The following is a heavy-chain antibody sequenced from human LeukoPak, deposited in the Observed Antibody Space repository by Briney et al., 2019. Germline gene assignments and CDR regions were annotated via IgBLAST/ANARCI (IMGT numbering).Heavy chain of an antibody. CDR3: AKFLPTHIVVANYYFDY. CDR1: GFTISSYA. D-gene: IGHD2-21*01. CDR2: ISGSGGST. V-gene: IGHV3-23*01. J-gene: IGHJ4*02. Sequence: GGSLRLSCAASGFTISSYAMSWVRQAPGKGLEWVSAISGSGGSTYYADSVEGRFTISRDNSKNTLYLQMNSLRAEDTAVYYCAKFLPTHIVVANYYFDYWGQGTLVTVSS.